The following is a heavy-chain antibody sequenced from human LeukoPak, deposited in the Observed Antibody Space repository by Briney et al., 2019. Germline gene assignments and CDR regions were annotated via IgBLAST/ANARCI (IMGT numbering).Heavy chain of an antibody. CDR2: INSGGST. CDR3: AKDRKEGLDTFDI. J-gene: IGHJ3*02. Sequence: GGSLRLSCAASGFTVSTNYMSWVRQAPGKGLEWVSLINSGGSTYYADSVKGRFTISRDNSKNTVYLQMNSLRAEDTAVYSCAKDRKEGLDTFDICGQGPVVTVSS. V-gene: IGHV3-66*02. D-gene: IGHD3-16*02. CDR1: GFTVSTNY.